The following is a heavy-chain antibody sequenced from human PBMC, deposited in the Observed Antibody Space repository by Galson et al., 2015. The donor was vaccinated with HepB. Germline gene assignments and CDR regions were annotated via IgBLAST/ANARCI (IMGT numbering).Heavy chain of an antibody. Sequence: SLRLSCAASGFTFSSYNMNWVRQAPGKGLEWVSYITSSSTTIYYADSVKGRFTISRDNAKNSLYLQMNSLRDEDTAVYYCTREAVTTYGLDVWGQGTTVTVSS. V-gene: IGHV3-48*02. CDR1: GFTFSSYN. J-gene: IGHJ6*02. D-gene: IGHD4-17*01. CDR3: TREAVTTYGLDV. CDR2: ITSSSTTI.